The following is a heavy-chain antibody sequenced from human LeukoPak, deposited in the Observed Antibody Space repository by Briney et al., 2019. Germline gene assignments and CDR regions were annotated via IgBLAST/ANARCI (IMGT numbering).Heavy chain of an antibody. CDR3: ARDSDYYGSGTCSDI. V-gene: IGHV4-59*01. CDR1: GGSISSYY. CDR2: IYYSGST. Sequence: SETLSLTCTVSGGSISSYYWSWIRQPPGKGLEWIGYIYYSGSTNYNPSLKSRVTISVDTSKNQFSLKLSSVTAADTAVYYCARDSDYYGSGTCSDIWGQGTMVTVSS. D-gene: IGHD3-10*01. J-gene: IGHJ3*02.